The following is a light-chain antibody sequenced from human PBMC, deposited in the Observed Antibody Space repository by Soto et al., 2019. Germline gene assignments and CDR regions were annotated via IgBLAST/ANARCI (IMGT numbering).Light chain of an antibody. CDR3: HQYGSSPYT. CDR2: AAS. Sequence: EIVLTQSPATLSMSPGERATLSCRASQTISSGYLAWHQQKPGQAPRLLIYAASSRAAVIPDRFSGSESGTDFTLTISRLEPEDFAVYYCHQYGSSPYTFGQGTKLEI. J-gene: IGKJ2*01. CDR1: QTISSGY. V-gene: IGKV3-20*01.